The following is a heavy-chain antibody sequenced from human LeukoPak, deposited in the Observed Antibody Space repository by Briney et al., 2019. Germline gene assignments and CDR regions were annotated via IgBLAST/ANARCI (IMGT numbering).Heavy chain of an antibody. Sequence: GGSLGLSCAASGFTFSSYVMHWVRKAPGKGLEWVAVISYDGSNKYYADSVKGRFTISKDNAKNSLYLQMNSLRAEDTAVYYCARDASSSWSTPAGFDYWGQGTLVTVSS. CDR2: ISYDGSNK. D-gene: IGHD6-13*01. V-gene: IGHV3-30-3*01. CDR1: GFTFSSYV. J-gene: IGHJ4*02. CDR3: ARDASSSWSTPAGFDY.